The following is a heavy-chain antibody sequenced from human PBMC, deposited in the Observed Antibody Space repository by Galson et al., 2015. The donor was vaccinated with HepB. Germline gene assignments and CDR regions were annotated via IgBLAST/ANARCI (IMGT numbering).Heavy chain of an antibody. V-gene: IGHV3-53*01. J-gene: IGHJ4*02. CDR1: GLTVSSNY. D-gene: IGHD6-13*01. CDR2: IYSGGNT. CDR3: ARGYSRSWYSGLGF. Sequence: SLRLSCAASGLTVSSNYMSWVRQAPGRGLECVSVIYSGGNTDYADSVRGRFIISRDNSKNTLYLQMSSLRVEDTAVYYCARGYSRSWYSGLGFWGRGTLVTVSS.